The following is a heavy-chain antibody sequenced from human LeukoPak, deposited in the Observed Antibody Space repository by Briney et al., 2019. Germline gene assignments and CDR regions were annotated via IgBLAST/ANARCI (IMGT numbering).Heavy chain of an antibody. Sequence: GGSLRLSCAASGFTFSSYGMHWVRQAPGKGLEWVAVIWYDGGNKYYADSVKGRFTISRDNSKNTLYLQMNSLRAEDTAVYYCARDSAEDSPDSGFDYWGQGTLVTVSS. CDR2: IWYDGGNK. CDR3: ARDSAEDSPDSGFDY. CDR1: GFTFSSYG. D-gene: IGHD6-6*01. V-gene: IGHV3-33*01. J-gene: IGHJ4*02.